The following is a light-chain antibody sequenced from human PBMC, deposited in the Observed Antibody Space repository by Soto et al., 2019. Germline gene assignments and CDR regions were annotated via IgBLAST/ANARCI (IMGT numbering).Light chain of an antibody. CDR2: AAS. CDR1: QGIASY. Sequence: IQLTQSPSSLSASVGDRVTITCRASQGIASYVAWYQQKPGKAPKLLIYAASTLQSGVPSRFSGSGSGTEFTLSINRVEPEDFAVYYCQNYDGSWTFSQGTKVDIK. V-gene: IGKV1-9*01. J-gene: IGKJ1*01. CDR3: QNYDGSWT.